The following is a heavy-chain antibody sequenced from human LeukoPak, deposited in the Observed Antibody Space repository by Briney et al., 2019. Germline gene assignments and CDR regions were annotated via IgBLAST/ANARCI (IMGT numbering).Heavy chain of an antibody. Sequence: RGSLRLSCAASGFTFSDYYMSWIRQAPGKGLEWVSYISSSGSTIYYADSVKGRFTISRDNAKNSLYLQMNSLRAEDTAVYYCARERFWSGYHIDYWGQGTLVTVSS. D-gene: IGHD3-3*01. CDR3: ARERFWSGYHIDY. V-gene: IGHV3-11*04. CDR2: ISSSGSTI. J-gene: IGHJ4*02. CDR1: GFTFSDYY.